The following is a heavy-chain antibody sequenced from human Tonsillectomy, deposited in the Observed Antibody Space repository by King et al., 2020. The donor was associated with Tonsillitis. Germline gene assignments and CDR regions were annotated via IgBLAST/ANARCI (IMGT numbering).Heavy chain of an antibody. D-gene: IGHD1-20*01. CDR1: GDSFTSNW. J-gene: IGHJ3*02. Sequence: QLVQSGAEVKKAGESLKISCKGSGDSFTSNWSAWLRQMPGKGLEWMGIIYPGDSDTRYSPSFQGQVTISVEKSISTAYLQWSSLKASDTAMYYCARQITGTFDAFDIWGQGTRVTVSS. CDR2: IYPGDSDT. CDR3: ARQITGTFDAFDI. V-gene: IGHV5-51*01.